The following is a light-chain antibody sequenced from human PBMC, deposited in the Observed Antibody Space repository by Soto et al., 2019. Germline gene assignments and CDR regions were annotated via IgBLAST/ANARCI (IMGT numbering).Light chain of an antibody. Sequence: QSALTQPASVSGSPGQSITISCTGTSSDVGGYNYVSWYQQHPAKAPKLMIYEVSNRPSGVSRRFSGSKSGNTASLTISGLQAEDEADYYCFSYTTSSTLVFGGGTQLTVL. CDR2: EVS. J-gene: IGLJ3*02. V-gene: IGLV2-14*01. CDR1: SSDVGGYNY. CDR3: FSYTTSSTLV.